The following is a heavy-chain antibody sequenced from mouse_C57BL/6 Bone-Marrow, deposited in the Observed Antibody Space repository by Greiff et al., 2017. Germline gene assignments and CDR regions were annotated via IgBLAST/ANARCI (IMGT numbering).Heavy chain of an antibody. D-gene: IGHD2-4*01. J-gene: IGHJ4*01. CDR1: GFSFTSYG. CDR3: ARLIYYDFLYYAMDD. V-gene: IGHV2-2*01. CDR2: IWSGGST. Sequence: VQRVESGPGLVQPSQSLSITCTVSGFSFTSYGVHWVRQSPGKGLEWLGVIWSGGSTDYNAAFISRLSISKDNSKSKVFFKMHRLQAYDTAIYYCARLIYYDFLYYAMDDWGQGASVTVSS.